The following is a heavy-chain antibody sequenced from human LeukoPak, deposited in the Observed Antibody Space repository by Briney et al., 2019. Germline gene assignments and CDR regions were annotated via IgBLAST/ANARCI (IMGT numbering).Heavy chain of an antibody. CDR2: INPNSGGT. V-gene: IGHV1-2*02. CDR3: ARDSSIVVVPAAIGSGYYFDY. J-gene: IGHJ4*02. Sequence: ASVKVSCKASGYTFTGYYMHWVRQAPGQGLEWMGWINPNSGGTNYAQKFQGRVTMTRDTSNSTAYMELSSLRSEDTAVYYCARDSSIVVVPAAIGSGYYFDYWGQGTLVTVSS. CDR1: GYTFTGYY. D-gene: IGHD2-2*01.